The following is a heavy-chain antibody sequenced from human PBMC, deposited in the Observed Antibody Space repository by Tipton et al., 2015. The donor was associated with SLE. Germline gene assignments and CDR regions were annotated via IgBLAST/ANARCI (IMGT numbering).Heavy chain of an antibody. Sequence: TLSLTCTLSSGSISSTSYYWGWIRQPPGKELEWIGSVYYSGSTYYNPSLKSRVTISVDTSKNQFSLQLSSVTAADTAVYYCATKERCRGGSCYHYWGQGTLVTVSS. D-gene: IGHD2-15*01. CDR1: SGSISSTSYY. V-gene: IGHV4-39*07. CDR3: ATKERCRGGSCYHY. CDR2: VYYSGST. J-gene: IGHJ4*02.